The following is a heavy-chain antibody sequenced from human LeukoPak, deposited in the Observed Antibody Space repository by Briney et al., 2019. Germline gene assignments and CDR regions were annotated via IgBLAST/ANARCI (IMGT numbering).Heavy chain of an antibody. D-gene: IGHD6-13*01. CDR2: INTHTGNP. V-gene: IGHV7-4-1*02. Sequence: ASVKVSCKASGYTFTSYAMNWVRQAPGQGLEWMGWINTHTGNPSYAQGFTGRFVFSLDTSVSTAYLQISSLKAEDTAVYYCARPSSSWPHDAFDIWGQGTMVTVSS. CDR1: GYTFTSYA. CDR3: ARPSSSWPHDAFDI. J-gene: IGHJ3*02.